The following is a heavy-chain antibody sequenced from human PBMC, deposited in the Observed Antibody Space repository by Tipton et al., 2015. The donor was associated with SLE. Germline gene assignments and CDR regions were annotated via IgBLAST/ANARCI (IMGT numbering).Heavy chain of an antibody. J-gene: IGHJ4*02. V-gene: IGHV4-31*03. Sequence: TLSLTCTVSGGSISSGGHFRSWIRQHPGKGLEWIGFIYYSGSTYYNPSLKSRVTLSIDTSKNQFSLKLSSVTAADTAVYYCARGDTMIPTADWGQGTLVTVSS. D-gene: IGHD3-22*01. CDR3: ARGDTMIPTAD. CDR1: GGSISSGGHF. CDR2: IYYSGST.